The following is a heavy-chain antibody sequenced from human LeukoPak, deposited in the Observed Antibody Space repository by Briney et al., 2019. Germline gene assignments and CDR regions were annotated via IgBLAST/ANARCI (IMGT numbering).Heavy chain of an antibody. V-gene: IGHV3-23*01. CDR3: ARDGQQQLVRGFYYYGMDV. CDR1: GFIFGDFA. CDR2: ISGRGLSV. J-gene: IGHJ6*02. Sequence: GGSLRLSCEGSGFIFGDFAMNWVRQTPGKGLEWVSGISGRGLSVYYADSVRGRVTISRDNSKNTLYLQMNSLRAEDTAVYYCARDGQQQLVRGFYYYGMDVWGQGTTVTVSS. D-gene: IGHD6-13*01.